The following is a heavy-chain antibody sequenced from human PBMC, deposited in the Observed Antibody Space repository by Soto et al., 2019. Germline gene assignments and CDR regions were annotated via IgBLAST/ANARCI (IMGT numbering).Heavy chain of an antibody. CDR3: ARPRGPRDDGDKRNLGGAFDI. J-gene: IGHJ3*02. V-gene: IGHV3-33*01. CDR2: IWYDGSNK. CDR1: GFTFSSYG. Sequence: GGSLRLSCAASGFTFSSYGMHWVRQAPGKGLEWVAVIWYDGSNKYYADSVKGRFTISRDNSKNTLYLQMNSLRAEDTAVYYCARPRGPRDDGDKRNLGGAFDIWGQGTMVTVSS. D-gene: IGHD4-17*01.